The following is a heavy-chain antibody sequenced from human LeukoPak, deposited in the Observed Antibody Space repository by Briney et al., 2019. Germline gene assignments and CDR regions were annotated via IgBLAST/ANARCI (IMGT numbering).Heavy chain of an antibody. CDR3: ARARDIAVSYFGELLSSETYFDY. V-gene: IGHV4-39*07. CDR1: GGSISSSSYY. CDR2: IYYSGST. Sequence: SETLSLTCTVSGGSISSSSYYWGWIRQPPGKGLEWIGSIYYSGSTYYNPSLKSRVTISVDTSKNQFSLKLTSVTAADTAVYYCARARDIAVSYFGELLSSETYFDYWGQGTLVTVSS. J-gene: IGHJ4*02. D-gene: IGHD3-10*01.